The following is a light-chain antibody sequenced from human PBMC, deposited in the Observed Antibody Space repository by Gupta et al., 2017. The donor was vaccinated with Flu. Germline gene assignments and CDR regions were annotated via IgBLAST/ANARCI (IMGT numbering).Light chain of an antibody. CDR1: QSVSSN. CDR3: QQYNNWPRST. V-gene: IGKV3-15*01. Sequence: EIVMTQSPATLSVSPGERATLSCRASQSVSSNLAWYQQKPGQAPRLLIYGASTRATGIPARFSGSGSGTEFTLTISSRQSEDFAVYYCQQYNNWPRSTFGQGTKLEIK. J-gene: IGKJ2*01. CDR2: GAS.